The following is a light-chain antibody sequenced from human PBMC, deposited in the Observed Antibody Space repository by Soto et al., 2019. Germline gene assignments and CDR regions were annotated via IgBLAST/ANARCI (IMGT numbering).Light chain of an antibody. J-gene: IGKJ5*01. Sequence: EIVLTQSPGTLSLSPGERATLCCRAIQSVSSSYLAWYQQKPGQAPRLLIYGASSRATGIPDRFSGSGSGTDFTFTISRLQPEDIATYYCQHYDNLPSVTFGQGTRLEIK. V-gene: IGKV3-20*01. CDR1: QSVSSSY. CDR2: GAS. CDR3: QHYDNLPSVT.